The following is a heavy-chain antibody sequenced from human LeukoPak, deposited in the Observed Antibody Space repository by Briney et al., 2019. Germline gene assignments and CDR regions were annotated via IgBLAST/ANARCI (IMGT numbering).Heavy chain of an antibody. Sequence: GSLRLSCEASGFTFSSYNMNWVRQAPGKGLEWVSGIVNSGGSTYYADSVKGRFTISRDNSKDTLYLQINSLRAEDTALYYCAKGQRGFDCWGQGTLVTVSS. CDR3: AKGQRGFDC. CDR2: IVNSGGST. D-gene: IGHD1-1*01. J-gene: IGHJ4*02. V-gene: IGHV3-23*01. CDR1: GFTFSSYN.